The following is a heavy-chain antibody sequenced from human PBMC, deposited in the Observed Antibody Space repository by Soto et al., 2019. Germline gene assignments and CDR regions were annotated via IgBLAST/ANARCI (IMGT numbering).Heavy chain of an antibody. Sequence: SETLSLTCAVYGGSFSGYYWSWIRQPPGKGLEWIGEINHSGSTNYNPSLKSRVTISVDTSKNQFSLKLSSVTAADTAVYYCARKYQHYYGSGSYYRGWYFYYWGQGTLVTVSS. D-gene: IGHD3-10*01. CDR2: INHSGST. CDR1: GGSFSGYY. V-gene: IGHV4-34*01. CDR3: ARKYQHYYGSGSYYRGWYFYY. J-gene: IGHJ4*02.